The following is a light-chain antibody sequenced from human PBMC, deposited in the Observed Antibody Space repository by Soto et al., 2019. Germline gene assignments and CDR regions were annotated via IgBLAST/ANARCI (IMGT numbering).Light chain of an antibody. CDR3: QHYNDYSYT. Sequence: DIQMTQSPSTLSASVGDRVAITCRASQSASGWLAWYQQKPGKVPNLLIYQASTLEDGVPSRFSGSGSGTEFTLTITGLQPDDSATYYCQHYNDYSYTFGQGTKLEIK. J-gene: IGKJ2*01. V-gene: IGKV1-5*03. CDR2: QAS. CDR1: QSASGW.